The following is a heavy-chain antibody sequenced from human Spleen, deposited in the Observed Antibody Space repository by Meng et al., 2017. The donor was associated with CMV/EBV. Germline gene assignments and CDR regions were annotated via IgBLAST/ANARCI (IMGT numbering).Heavy chain of an antibody. J-gene: IGHJ6*02. V-gene: IGHV1-8*01. CDR3: ARGGDSYGSYYYGMDV. D-gene: IGHD5-18*01. CDR2: MNPHTGNA. Sequence: ASVKVSCKASGYTFTSYDINWVRQATGQGLEWMGWMNPHTGNAAYARKFQGRVTMTRDTSMSTAFMELNSLRSDDTAVYYCARGGDSYGSYYYGMDVWGQGTTVTVSS. CDR1: GYTFTSYD.